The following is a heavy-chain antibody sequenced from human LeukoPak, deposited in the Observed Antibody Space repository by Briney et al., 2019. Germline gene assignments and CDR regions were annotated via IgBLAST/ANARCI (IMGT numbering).Heavy chain of an antibody. CDR1: GSSFTNYW. CDR3: ARPGQWGDYGAPLDY. J-gene: IGHJ4*02. CDR2: IYPGDSDT. V-gene: IGHV5-51*01. D-gene: IGHD4-17*01. Sequence: GASLQISCKSSGSSFTNYWIGWVRPLPGKGLEWMGIIYPGDSDTRYSPSFQGQVTISADKSISTAFLQWSSLKASDTAMYYCARPGQWGDYGAPLDYWGQGTLVTVSS.